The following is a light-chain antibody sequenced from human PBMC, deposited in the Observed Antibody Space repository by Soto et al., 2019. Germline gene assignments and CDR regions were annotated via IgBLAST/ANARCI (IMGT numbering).Light chain of an antibody. CDR1: SSDVGVYNY. CDR3: CSYTTSNTRQIV. V-gene: IGLV2-14*01. Sequence: QSVLTQPASVSGSPGQSITISCTGTSSDVGVYNYVSWYQQHPGKARKVMVYDVSNRPSEVSNRFSGYKYGNTASLTISRIQAEDEADYYCCSYTTSNTRQIVFGTGTKVTVL. CDR2: DVS. J-gene: IGLJ1*01.